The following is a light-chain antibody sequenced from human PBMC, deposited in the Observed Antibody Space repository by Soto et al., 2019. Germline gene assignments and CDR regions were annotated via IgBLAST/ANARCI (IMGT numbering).Light chain of an antibody. CDR3: QQYGRSPPFA. J-gene: IGKJ2*01. Sequence: EIVLTQSPGTLSLSPGERATLSCRASQSVSSNYIAWYQHNPGQAPRLLIYGPSTRATGIPDRFSGSGSGTDFTLTISRLEPEDFAVYFCQQYGRSPPFAFGQGNKVEIK. CDR1: QSVSSNY. V-gene: IGKV3-20*01. CDR2: GPS.